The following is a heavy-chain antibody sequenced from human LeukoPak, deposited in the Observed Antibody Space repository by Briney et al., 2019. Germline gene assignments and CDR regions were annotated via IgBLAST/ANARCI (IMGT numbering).Heavy chain of an antibody. CDR2: INSDGRTT. J-gene: IGHJ4*02. D-gene: IGHD3-16*01. V-gene: IGHV3-74*01. Sequence: GGSLRLSCAASGFSFSNYWMHWVRQVPGKGLVWVSRINSDGRTTTYADSVKGRFTISRDNSKNTLYLQMNSLRAEDTAVYYCAKVAGGSRNYYFDYWGQGTLVTVSS. CDR3: AKVAGGSRNYYFDY. CDR1: GFSFSNYW.